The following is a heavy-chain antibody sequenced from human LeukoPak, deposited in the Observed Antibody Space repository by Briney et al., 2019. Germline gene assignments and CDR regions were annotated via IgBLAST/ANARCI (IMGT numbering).Heavy chain of an antibody. CDR3: ARATLGITMVRGWADYYGMDV. J-gene: IGHJ6*02. CDR2: ISSSSSYI. Sequence: GGSLRLSCAASGFTFSSYGMHWVRQAPGKGLEWVSSISSSSSYIYYADSVKGRFTISRDNAKNSLYLQMNSLRAEDTAVYYCARATLGITMVRGWADYYGMDVWGQGTTVTVSS. D-gene: IGHD3-10*01. V-gene: IGHV3-21*01. CDR1: GFTFSSYG.